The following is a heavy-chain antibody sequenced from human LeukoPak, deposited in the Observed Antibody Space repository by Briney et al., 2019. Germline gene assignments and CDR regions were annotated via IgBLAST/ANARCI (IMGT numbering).Heavy chain of an antibody. CDR3: TTLLRGY. CDR1: GFTFSDAW. CDR2: IKSKTDGGTT. Sequence: PGGSLRLSCAASGFTFSDAWMYWVRQAPGKGLEWVGHIKSKTDGGTTDYVAPVKGRFTISRDDSKNTLSLQMNSLKTEDTAVYYCTTLLRGYWGQGTLVTVSS. D-gene: IGHD3-10*01. V-gene: IGHV3-15*01. J-gene: IGHJ4*02.